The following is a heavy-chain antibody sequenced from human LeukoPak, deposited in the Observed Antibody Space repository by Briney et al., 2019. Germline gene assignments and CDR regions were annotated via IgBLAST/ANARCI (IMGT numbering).Heavy chain of an antibody. J-gene: IGHJ3*02. CDR3: ASRLHMVRGVTPDAFDI. CDR1: GFTVSSNY. D-gene: IGHD3-10*01. CDR2: IYSGGST. Sequence: GGSLRLSCAASGFTVSSNYMSWVRQAPGKGLEWVSVIYSGGSTYYADSVKGRFTISRDNSKNTLYLQMNSLRAEDTAVYYCASRLHMVRGVTPDAFDIWGQGTMVTVSS. V-gene: IGHV3-53*01.